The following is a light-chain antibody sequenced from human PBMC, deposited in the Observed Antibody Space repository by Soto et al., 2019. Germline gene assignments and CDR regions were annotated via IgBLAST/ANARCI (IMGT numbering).Light chain of an antibody. Sequence: QSALTQPPSASGSPGQSVTISCTGTSSEVGGFNYFSWYQQHPGKAPKLMIYEVSKRPSGVPDRFSGSKSGNTASLTVSGLQAEDEADYYCSSYAGSNNLMFGGGTKLTVL. CDR1: SSEVGGFNY. CDR2: EVS. CDR3: SSYAGSNNLM. J-gene: IGLJ3*02. V-gene: IGLV2-8*01.